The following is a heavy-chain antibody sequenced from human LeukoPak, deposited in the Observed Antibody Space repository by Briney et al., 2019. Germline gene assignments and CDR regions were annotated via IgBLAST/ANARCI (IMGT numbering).Heavy chain of an antibody. V-gene: IGHV3-30*01. J-gene: IGHJ6*03. CDR1: GFTFSNHA. CDR2: ISYDGRNK. Sequence: PGGSLRPSCAASGFTFSNHAMHCVRQAPGKRLERRSVISYDGRNKYFAHSVKGRFTLSRDNSKNTLYLQMNNLRAEGTALYYCARGQRAHVEWSSYMDVWGKGATVTVSS. D-gene: IGHD3-3*01. CDR3: ARGQRAHVEWSSYMDV.